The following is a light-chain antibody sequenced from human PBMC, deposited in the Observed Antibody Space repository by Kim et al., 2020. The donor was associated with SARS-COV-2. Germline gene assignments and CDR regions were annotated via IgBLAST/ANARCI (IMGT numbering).Light chain of an antibody. Sequence: VTISCTGSSSNIGAGYDVHWYQHLPGTAPKLLIYDNSHRPSGVPDRFSASTSGTSASLAITGLQAEDEADYYCQSYDSSLSGPWVFGGGTKLTVL. CDR2: DNS. CDR1: SSNIGAGYD. J-gene: IGLJ3*02. V-gene: IGLV1-40*01. CDR3: QSYDSSLSGPWV.